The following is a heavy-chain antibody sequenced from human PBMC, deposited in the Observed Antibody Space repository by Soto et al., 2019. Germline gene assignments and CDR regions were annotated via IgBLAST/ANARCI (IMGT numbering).Heavy chain of an antibody. CDR2: IYYSGGT. J-gene: IGHJ6*02. CDR3: ARVGDWEQQRSYGMDV. CDR1: GGSIGRGGYY. Sequence: PSETLSLTCAVSGGSIGRGGYYWSWIRQHPGKGLEWIGYIYYSGGTYYNPSLKSRVTISVDTSKNQFSLKLSSVTAADTAVYYCARVGDWEQQRSYGMDVWGQGTTVTVSS. D-gene: IGHD6-13*01. V-gene: IGHV4-31*11.